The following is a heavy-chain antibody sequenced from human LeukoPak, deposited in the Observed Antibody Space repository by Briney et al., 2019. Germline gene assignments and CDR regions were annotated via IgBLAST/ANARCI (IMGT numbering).Heavy chain of an antibody. CDR2: ISGSGGST. Sequence: PGGSLRLSCAASGFTFSSYAMSWVRQAPGKGLEWVSAISGSGGSTYYADSVKGRFTISRDNSKNTLYLQMNSLRAEDTAVYYCAKDSSGIAAAGDHQGDYWGQGTLVTVSS. D-gene: IGHD6-13*01. CDR3: AKDSSGIAAAGDHQGDY. J-gene: IGHJ4*02. CDR1: GFTFSSYA. V-gene: IGHV3-23*01.